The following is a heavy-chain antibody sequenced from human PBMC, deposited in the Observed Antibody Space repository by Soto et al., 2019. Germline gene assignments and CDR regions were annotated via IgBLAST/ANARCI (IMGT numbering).Heavy chain of an antibody. CDR3: AKDWGDGKKPLDS. Sequence: GSLRLSFAASGFSFSYYVMHWVRQSPGKGLDWVAQILSDGRNEYYADSVRGRFSISRDNSKNTVYLQMNSLRVDDTAVYYCAKDWGDGKKPLDSLGQGMLPTVSS. J-gene: IGHJ4*02. V-gene: IGHV3-30*18. CDR2: ILSDGRNE. D-gene: IGHD3-10*01. CDR1: GFSFSYYV.